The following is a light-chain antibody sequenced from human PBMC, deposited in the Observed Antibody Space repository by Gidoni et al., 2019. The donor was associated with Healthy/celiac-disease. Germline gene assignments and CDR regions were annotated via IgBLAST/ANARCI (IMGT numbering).Light chain of an antibody. J-gene: IGKJ2*01. CDR2: GAS. V-gene: IGKV3-20*01. Sequence: EIVLTQSPGTLSLSPGERATLSCRASQSVSSSYLAWYQQKPGQAPRLLIYGASSRATGIPDRFSGSGAGTDFTLTISRLEPEDFAVYYCQQYGSSPHMYTFXXXTKLEIK. CDR3: QQYGSSPHMYT. CDR1: QSVSSSY.